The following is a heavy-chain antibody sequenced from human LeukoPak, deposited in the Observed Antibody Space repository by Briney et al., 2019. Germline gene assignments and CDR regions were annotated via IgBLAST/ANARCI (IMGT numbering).Heavy chain of an antibody. J-gene: IGHJ4*02. Sequence: SETLSLTCTVSGGSISSSSYYWGWIRQPPGKGLEWIGSIYYSGSTYYNPSLKSRVTISVDTSKNQFSLKLSSVTAADTAVYYCARAVGGRAYYYFDYWGQGTLVTVSS. CDR2: IYYSGST. D-gene: IGHD2-15*01. CDR1: GGSISSSSYY. V-gene: IGHV4-39*07. CDR3: ARAVGGRAYYYFDY.